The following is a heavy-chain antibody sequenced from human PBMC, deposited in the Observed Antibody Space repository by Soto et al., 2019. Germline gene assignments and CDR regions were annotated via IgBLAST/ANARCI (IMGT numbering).Heavy chain of an antibody. J-gene: IGHJ6*03. CDR3: ARGASNWNYVYYYYYMDV. Sequence: TSETLSLTCTVAGGSISSYYWSWIRQPPGKGLEWIGYIYYSGSTNYNPSLKSRVTISVDTSKNQFSLKLSSVTAADTAVYYCARGASNWNYVYYYYYMDVWGKGTTVTVSS. V-gene: IGHV4-59*01. CDR2: IYYSGST. D-gene: IGHD1-7*01. CDR1: GGSISSYY.